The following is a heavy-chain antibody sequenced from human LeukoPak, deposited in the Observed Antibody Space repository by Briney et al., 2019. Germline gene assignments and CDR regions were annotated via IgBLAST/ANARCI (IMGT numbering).Heavy chain of an antibody. V-gene: IGHV1-46*01. CDR3: VIVASDTAMVTWSDYFDH. CDR2: INPSGGST. Sequence: ASVKVSCKASGYSFTAYYMHWVRQAPGQGLEWMGIINPSGGSTSYAQKFQGRVTMTRDTSTSTVYMELSSLRSEDTAVYYCVIVASDTAMVTWSDYFDHWGQGTLVTVSS. J-gene: IGHJ4*02. D-gene: IGHD5-18*01. CDR1: GYSFTAYY.